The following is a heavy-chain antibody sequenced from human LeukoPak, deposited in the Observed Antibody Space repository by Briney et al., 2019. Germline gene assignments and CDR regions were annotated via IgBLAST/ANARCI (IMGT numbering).Heavy chain of an antibody. CDR2: IIPIFGTA. J-gene: IGHJ4*02. Sequence: SVKVSCKASGGTFSSYAISWVRQAPGQGLEWMGGIIPIFGTANYAQKFQGRVTITTDESTSTAYMELSSLRSEDTAVYYCARDRLSMGIFGVVISGFDYWGQGTLVTVSS. CDR1: GGTFSSYA. V-gene: IGHV1-69*05. D-gene: IGHD3-3*01. CDR3: ARDRLSMGIFGVVISGFDY.